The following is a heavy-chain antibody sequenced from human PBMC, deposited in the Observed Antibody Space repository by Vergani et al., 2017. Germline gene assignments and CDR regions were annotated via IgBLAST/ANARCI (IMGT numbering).Heavy chain of an antibody. J-gene: IGHJ4*02. CDR1: GGSLNSHNYY. Sequence: QVQLQESGPGLVKPSQTLSLTRTVSGGSLNSHNYYWSWIRPPAGKGLEWIGRIHTSGGTNYNPSLKSRVTMSEDTSKNQFSLNLTSVTAADTAVYFCARGSCLGGSCYKPLFDYWGQGILVTVSS. CDR2: IHTSGGT. D-gene: IGHD2-15*01. V-gene: IGHV4-61*02. CDR3: ARGSCLGGSCYKPLFDY.